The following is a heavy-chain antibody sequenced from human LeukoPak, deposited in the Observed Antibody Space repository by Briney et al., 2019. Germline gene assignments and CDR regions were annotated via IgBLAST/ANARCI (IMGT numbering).Heavy chain of an antibody. D-gene: IGHD6-13*01. V-gene: IGHV4-61*02. CDR3: ARRSSRRLGGWFDP. Sequence: SETLSLTCTVSGGSISSGSYYWSWIRQPAGKGLEWIGRIYTSGSTNYNPSLKSRVTISVDTSKNQFSLKLSSVTAADTAVYYCARRSSRRLGGWFDPWGQGTLVTVSS. CDR2: IYTSGST. CDR1: GGSISSGSYY. J-gene: IGHJ5*02.